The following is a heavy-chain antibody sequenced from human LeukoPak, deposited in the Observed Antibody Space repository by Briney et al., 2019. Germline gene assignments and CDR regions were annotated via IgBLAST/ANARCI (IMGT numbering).Heavy chain of an antibody. CDR1: GFTFSDYY. Sequence: GGSLRLSCAASGFTFSDYYMSWIRQAPGKGLEWVSYISSSGSTIYYADSVRGRFTISRDNAKNSLYLQMNSLRAEDTAVYYCASSTASYCNGGSCGYDYYGMDVWGQGTTVTVSS. J-gene: IGHJ6*02. D-gene: IGHD2-15*01. CDR3: ASSTASYCNGGSCGYDYYGMDV. CDR2: ISSSGSTI. V-gene: IGHV3-11*01.